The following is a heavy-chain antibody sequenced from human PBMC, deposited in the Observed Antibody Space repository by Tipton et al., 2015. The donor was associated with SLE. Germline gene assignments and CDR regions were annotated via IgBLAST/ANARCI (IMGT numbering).Heavy chain of an antibody. CDR3: AREPYTGNYRDSFDI. V-gene: IGHV3-33*01. Sequence: SLRLSCAASGFTFSSYAMHWVRRAPGKGLEWVAVIWSDGSNKKYVDSVRGRFTISRDNSKNTLYLQMDSLRAEDTAVFYCAREPYTGNYRDSFDIWGQGTMVTVSS. CDR2: IWSDGSNK. J-gene: IGHJ3*02. D-gene: IGHD1-1*01. CDR1: GFTFSSYA.